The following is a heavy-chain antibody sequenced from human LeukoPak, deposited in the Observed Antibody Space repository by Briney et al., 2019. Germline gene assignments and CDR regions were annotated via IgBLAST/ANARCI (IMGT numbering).Heavy chain of an antibody. CDR2: IKQDGSEK. Sequence: GGSLRLSCAAPGFTFSSHWMSWVRQAPGKGLEWVATIKQDGSEKYYVGSVMGRFTISRDNAKNSLYLQMSSLRAEDTAVYYCTRDPTQYLRYGYFDYWGQGTLVTVSS. CDR3: TRDPTQYLRYGYFDY. D-gene: IGHD4-11*01. CDR1: GFTFSSHW. J-gene: IGHJ4*02. V-gene: IGHV3-7*01.